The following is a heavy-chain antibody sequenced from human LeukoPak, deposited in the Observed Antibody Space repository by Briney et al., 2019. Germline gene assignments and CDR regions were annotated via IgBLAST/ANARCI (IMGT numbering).Heavy chain of an antibody. CDR3: ARGRLGIAAAVYPYNWFDP. CDR1: GGSFSGYY. J-gene: IGHJ5*02. Sequence: KPSETLSLTCAVYGGSFSGYYWSWIRQPPGKGLEWIGEINHSGSTNYNPSLKSRVTISVDTSKNQFSLKLSSVTAADTAVYYCARGRLGIAAAVYPYNWFDPWAREPWSPSPQ. V-gene: IGHV4-34*01. D-gene: IGHD6-13*01. CDR2: INHSGST.